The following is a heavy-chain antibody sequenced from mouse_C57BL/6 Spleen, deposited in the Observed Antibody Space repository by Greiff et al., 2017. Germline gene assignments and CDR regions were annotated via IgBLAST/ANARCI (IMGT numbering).Heavy chain of an antibody. V-gene: IGHV1-80*01. CDR2: IYPGDGDT. CDR1: GYAFSSYW. Sequence: QVQLKQSGAELVKPGASVKISCKASGYAFSSYWMNWVKQRPGKGLEWIGQIYPGDGDTNYNGKFKGKATLTADKSSSTAYMQLSSLTSEDSAVYFCARDREGIYYGNFSWFAYWGQGTLVTVSA. CDR3: ARDREGIYYGNFSWFAY. J-gene: IGHJ3*01. D-gene: IGHD2-1*01.